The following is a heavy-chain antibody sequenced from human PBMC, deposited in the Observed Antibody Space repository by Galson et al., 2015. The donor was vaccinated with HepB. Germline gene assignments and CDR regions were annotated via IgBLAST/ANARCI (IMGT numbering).Heavy chain of an antibody. V-gene: IGHV3-21*01. CDR1: GFTFSSYS. J-gene: IGHJ4*02. Sequence: SLRLSCAASGFTFSSYSMNWVRQAPGKGLEWVSSISSSSSYIYYADSVKGRFTISRDNAKNSLYLQMNSLRAEDTAVYYCARDQGGYSYGRTSHPLDYWGQGTLVTVSS. D-gene: IGHD5-18*01. CDR2: ISSSSSYI. CDR3: ARDQGGYSYGRTSHPLDY.